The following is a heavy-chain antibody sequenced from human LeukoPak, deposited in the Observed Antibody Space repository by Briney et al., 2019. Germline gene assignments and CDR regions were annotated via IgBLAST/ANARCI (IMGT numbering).Heavy chain of an antibody. CDR1: GFTFSSYW. J-gene: IGHJ4*02. CDR3: ARGGSLGY. D-gene: IGHD6-19*01. CDR2: ISSSGSAI. V-gene: IGHV3-48*04. Sequence: GGSLRLSCVVSGFTFSSYWMSWVRQAPGKGLEWVSKISSSGSAIYYADSVKGRFTISRDNAKSTLYLQMNSLRAEDTAVYYCARGGSLGYWGQGTLVTVSS.